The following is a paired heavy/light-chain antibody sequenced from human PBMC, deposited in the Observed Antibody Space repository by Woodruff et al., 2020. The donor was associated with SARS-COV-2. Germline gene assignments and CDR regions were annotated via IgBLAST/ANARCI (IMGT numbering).Light chain of an antibody. CDR2: AAS. Sequence: DIQMTQSPSSLSASVGDRVTITCRASQSINSYLNWYQQKPGKAPKLLIYAASSLQSGVPSRFSGSGSGTDFTLTISSLQPEDFASYYCQQSYSSPHTFGQGTQLEIK. V-gene: IGKV1-39*01. CDR3: QQSYSSPHT. CDR1: QSINSY. J-gene: IGKJ2*01.
Heavy chain of an antibody. D-gene: IGHD6-13*01. V-gene: IGHV4-59*01. CDR2: IYNSGNT. CDR1: GGSINRNY. CDR3: ARQYTSTWYGSWFDP. Sequence: QVQLQESGPGLVKPSETLSLTCTVSGGSINRNYWSWIRQPPGKGLEWIGYIYNSGNTNYNPSLKSRVTISVDTSKSHFSLELTSVTAADTAVYYCARQYTSTWYGSWFDPWGQGTLVAVSS. J-gene: IGHJ5*02.